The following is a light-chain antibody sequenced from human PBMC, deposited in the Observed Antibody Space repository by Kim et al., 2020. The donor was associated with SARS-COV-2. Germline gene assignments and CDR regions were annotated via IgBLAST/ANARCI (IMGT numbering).Light chain of an antibody. CDR1: QSVSSSY. CDR2: GAS. V-gene: IGKV3-20*01. Sequence: EIVLTQSPGTLSLSPGERATLSCRASQSVSSSYLAWYQQKPGQAPRLLIYGASSRATGIPARFSGSGSGTDFTLTISRLQSEDFAVYYCQQYNSSTRTFGQGTKVDIK. CDR3: QQYNSSTRT. J-gene: IGKJ1*01.